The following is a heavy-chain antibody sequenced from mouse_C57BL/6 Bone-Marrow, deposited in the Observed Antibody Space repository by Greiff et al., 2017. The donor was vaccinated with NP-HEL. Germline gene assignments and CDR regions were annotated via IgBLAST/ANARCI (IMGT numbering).Heavy chain of an antibody. CDR1: EYEFPSHD. CDR3: ARHRKFITTVVAYWYFDV. J-gene: IGHJ1*03. V-gene: IGHV5-2*01. CDR2: INSDGGST. D-gene: IGHD1-1*01. Sequence: VQLKESGGGLVQPGESLKLSCESNEYEFPSHDMSWVRKTPEKRLELVAAINSDGGSTYYPDTMERRFIISRDNTKKTLYLQMSSLRSEDTALYYCARHRKFITTVVAYWYFDVWGTGTTVTVSS.